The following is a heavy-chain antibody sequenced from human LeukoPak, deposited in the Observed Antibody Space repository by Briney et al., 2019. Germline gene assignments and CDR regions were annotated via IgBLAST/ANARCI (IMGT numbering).Heavy chain of an antibody. CDR3: ARANYYYYYMDV. J-gene: IGHJ6*03. CDR2: INHSGST. Sequence: SETLSLTCAVYGGSFSGYYWSWIRQPPGKGLEWIGEINHSGSTNYNPSLKSRVTISVDTSKNQFPLKLSSVTAADTAVYYCARANYYYYYMDVWGKGTTVTISS. V-gene: IGHV4-34*01. CDR1: GGSFSGYY.